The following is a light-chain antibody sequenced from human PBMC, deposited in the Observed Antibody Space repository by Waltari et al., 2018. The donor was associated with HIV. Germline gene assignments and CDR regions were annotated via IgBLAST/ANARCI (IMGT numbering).Light chain of an antibody. Sequence: QPVVTQEASLTVSPGGTVALTCASSAGVVTRGHCPYWFQVRPGQAPKTLIFDSNNRYSWNPARFAGSFLGGKAARTLTGALPEDEGDYYCLLSFGGDLVFGGGTKLTVL. V-gene: IGLV7-46*01. CDR3: LLSFGGDLV. J-gene: IGLJ2*01. CDR1: AGVVTRGHC. CDR2: DSN.